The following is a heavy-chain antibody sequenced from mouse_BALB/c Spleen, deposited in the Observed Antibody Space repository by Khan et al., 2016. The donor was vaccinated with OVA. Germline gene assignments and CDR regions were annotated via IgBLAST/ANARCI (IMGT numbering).Heavy chain of an antibody. CDR2: ITHSGET. J-gene: IGHJ1*01. CDR3: AGDSYGYWYFDV. D-gene: IGHD1-1*01. CDR1: GFPITSGYY. Sequence: VQLQESGPGLVKPSQSLFLACSITGFPITSGYYWIWIRQLPGKPLEWMGYITHSGETFYNPSLQSPISITRETSKNQFFLQLNSVTTEDTAMYDCAGDSYGYWYFDVWGAGTTVTVSS. V-gene: IGHV12-3*02.